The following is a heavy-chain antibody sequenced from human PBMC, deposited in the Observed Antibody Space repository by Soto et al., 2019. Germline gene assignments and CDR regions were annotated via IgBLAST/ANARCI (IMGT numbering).Heavy chain of an antibody. CDR3: AKEETVAGIDY. J-gene: IGHJ4*02. D-gene: IGHD6-19*01. CDR2: ISYDGSNK. V-gene: IGHV3-30*18. CDR1: GFTFSSYG. Sequence: GGSLRLSCAASGFTFSSYGMHWARQAPGKGLEWVAVISYDGSNKYNADSVKGRFTISRDNSKNTLYLQMNSLRAEDTAVYYCAKEETVAGIDYWGQGTLVTSPQ.